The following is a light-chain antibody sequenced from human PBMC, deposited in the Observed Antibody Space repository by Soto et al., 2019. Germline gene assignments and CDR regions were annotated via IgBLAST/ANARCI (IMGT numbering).Light chain of an antibody. Sequence: DIVLTQSPATLSLSPGARATLSCRASQSVGTSLAWYKQQPGQAPRLLIHDAAYRASGIPERFSGSGSGTAFSLSISSLEPDDFAVYYCQHRSSWPRSFGRGTEVEV. CDR2: DAA. CDR1: QSVGTS. CDR3: QHRSSWPRS. J-gene: IGKJ1*01. V-gene: IGKV3-11*01.